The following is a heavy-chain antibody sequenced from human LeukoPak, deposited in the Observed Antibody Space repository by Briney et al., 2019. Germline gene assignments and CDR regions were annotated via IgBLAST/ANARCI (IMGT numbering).Heavy chain of an antibody. J-gene: IGHJ4*02. CDR1: GYTFTSYY. CDR3: ARAPRREWIQLWSRSEWQGYFDY. Sequence: ASVKGSCKASGYTFTSYYMHWVRQAPGQGLEWMGIINPSGGSTSYAQKFQGRVTMTRDTSTSTVYMELSSLRSEDTAVYYCARAPRREWIQLWSRSEWQGYFDYWGQGTLVTVSS. CDR2: INPSGGST. D-gene: IGHD5-18*01. V-gene: IGHV1-46*01.